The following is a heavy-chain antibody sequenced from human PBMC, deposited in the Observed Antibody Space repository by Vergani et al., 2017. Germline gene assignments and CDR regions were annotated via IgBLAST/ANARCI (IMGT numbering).Heavy chain of an antibody. CDR2: IDPSDSYT. V-gene: IGHV5-10-1*01. Sequence: EVQLVQSGAEVKKPGESLRISCKGSGYSFTSYWISWVRQMPGKGLEWMWRIDPSDSYTNYSPSFQGHVTISADKSISTACLQWSSLKASDTAMYYCARLYCSGGSCYDWFDPWGQGTLVTVSS. D-gene: IGHD2-15*01. CDR3: ARLYCSGGSCYDWFDP. J-gene: IGHJ5*02. CDR1: GYSFTSYW.